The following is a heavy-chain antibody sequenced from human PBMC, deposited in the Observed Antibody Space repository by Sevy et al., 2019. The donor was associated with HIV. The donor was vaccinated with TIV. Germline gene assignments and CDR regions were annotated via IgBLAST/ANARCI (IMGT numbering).Heavy chain of an antibody. CDR2: IIPIFGTA. D-gene: IGHD5-12*01. CDR1: GGTFSSYA. J-gene: IGHJ6*02. V-gene: IGHV1-69*13. CDR3: ARRGYSGYVDYYYGMDV. Sequence: ASVKVSCKASGGTFSSYAISWVRQAPGQGLEWMGGIIPIFGTANYAQKFQGRVTITADESTITAYMELSSLRSEDTAVYYCARRGYSGYVDYYYGMDVWGQGTTVTVSS.